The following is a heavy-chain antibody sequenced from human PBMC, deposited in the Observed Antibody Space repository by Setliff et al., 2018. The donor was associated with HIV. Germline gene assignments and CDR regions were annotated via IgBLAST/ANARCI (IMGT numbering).Heavy chain of an antibody. CDR2: IWYDGSNK. CDR3: ARELTMTYYDDSSGWQKYFDS. Sequence: LRLSCAASRFSFSSYCMHRVRQAPGKGLEWVAVIWYDGSNKYYADSVKGRFTISRDNSKNTLYLQMNSLRAEDTAVYYFARELTMTYYDDSSGWQKYFDSWGQGPRVTVAS. J-gene: IGHJ4*02. V-gene: IGHV3-33*01. CDR1: RFSFSSYC. D-gene: IGHD3-22*01.